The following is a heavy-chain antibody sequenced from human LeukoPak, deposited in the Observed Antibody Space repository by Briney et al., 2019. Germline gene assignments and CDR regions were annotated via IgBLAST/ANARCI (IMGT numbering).Heavy chain of an antibody. Sequence: PSETLSLTCAVSGYSISSGYYWGWLRPPPGKGREWIGNIYHSGSTYYNPSLKRRVTISLDTSKNQFSLKLSSVTAADTAMYYCARRDQRNWFDPWGQGTLVTVSS. CDR1: GYSISSGYY. CDR3: ARRDQRNWFDP. V-gene: IGHV4-38-2*01. D-gene: IGHD2-2*01. CDR2: IYHSGST. J-gene: IGHJ5*02.